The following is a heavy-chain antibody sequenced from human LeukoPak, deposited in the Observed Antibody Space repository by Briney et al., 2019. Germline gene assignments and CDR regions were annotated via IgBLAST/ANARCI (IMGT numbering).Heavy chain of an antibody. CDR2: ISGNGVAT. V-gene: IGHV3-64D*06. J-gene: IGHJ4*02. Sequence: GGSLSLSCSASGFVFSDYAVHWARQAPGKGLEYLSGISGNGVATYYVDSVQGRFTVSRDNSKTTLYLQINSLRREDTAFYYCIKDRGSSGWDFDSWGQGTLLTVSS. CDR1: GFVFSDYA. D-gene: IGHD6-19*01. CDR3: IKDRGSSGWDFDS.